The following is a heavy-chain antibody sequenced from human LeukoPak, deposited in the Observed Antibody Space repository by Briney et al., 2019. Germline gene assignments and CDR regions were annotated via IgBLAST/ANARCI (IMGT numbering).Heavy chain of an antibody. CDR1: GFTFSSYS. Sequence: TGGSLRLSCAASGFTFSSYSMNWVRQAPGKGLEWVSYISSSSTIYYADSVKGRFTISRDNAKNSLYLQMNSLRAEDTAVYYCARDRIAQDYWGQGTLVTVSS. V-gene: IGHV3-48*01. J-gene: IGHJ4*02. CDR3: ARDRIAQDY. CDR2: ISSSSTI.